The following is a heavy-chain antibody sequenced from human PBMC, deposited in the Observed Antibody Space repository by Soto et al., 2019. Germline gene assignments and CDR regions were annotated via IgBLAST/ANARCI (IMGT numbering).Heavy chain of an antibody. CDR1: GYTFTSYG. D-gene: IGHD2-15*01. J-gene: IGHJ6*02. Sequence: ASVKVSCKASGYTFTSYGISWVRQAPGQGLEWMGRISGYNGNTKYAQKFQGRVTMTTDTSTTTAYMELRSLRSDDTAVYYCARDSVDIVVVVAAHPYYYYGMDVWGQGTTVTVSS. V-gene: IGHV1-18*01. CDR2: ISGYNGNT. CDR3: ARDSVDIVVVVAAHPYYYYGMDV.